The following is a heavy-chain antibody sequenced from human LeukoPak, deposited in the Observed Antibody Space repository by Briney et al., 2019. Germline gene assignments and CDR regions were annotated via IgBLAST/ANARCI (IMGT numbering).Heavy chain of an antibody. CDR3: ARDGRLGTAMIYRVFDY. CDR2: INHSGST. D-gene: IGHD5-18*01. CDR1: GGSFSGYY. V-gene: IGHV4-34*01. J-gene: IGHJ4*02. Sequence: PSETLSLTCAVYGGSFSGYYWSWIRQPPGKGLEWIGEINHSGSTNYNPSLKSRVTISVDTSKNQFSLKLSSVTAADTAVYYCARDGRLGTAMIYRVFDYWGQGTLVTVSS.